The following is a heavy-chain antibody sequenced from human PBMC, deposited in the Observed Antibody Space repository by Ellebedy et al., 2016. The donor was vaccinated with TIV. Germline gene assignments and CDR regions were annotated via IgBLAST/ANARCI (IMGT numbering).Heavy chain of an antibody. CDR3: ARDGGSGGDWFDP. CDR2: IWYDGSRE. Sequence: GESLKISXAASGFTFRTYAMYWVRQAPGKGLEWVAVIWYDGSREYYVDSVKGRFTISRDNSKNTLYLQMNSLRAEDTAVYYCARDGGSGGDWFDPWGQGTLVTVSS. CDR1: GFTFRTYA. J-gene: IGHJ5*02. V-gene: IGHV3-33*01. D-gene: IGHD2-15*01.